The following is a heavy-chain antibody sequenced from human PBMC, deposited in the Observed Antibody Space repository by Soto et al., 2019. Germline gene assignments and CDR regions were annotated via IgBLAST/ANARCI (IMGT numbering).Heavy chain of an antibody. D-gene: IGHD2-15*01. CDR3: ARDQEYCSGGSCYVLYVPWFDP. CDR1: GYTFTSYG. J-gene: IGHJ5*02. V-gene: IGHV1-18*01. CDR2: ISAYNGNT. Sequence: ASVKVSCKASGYTFTSYGISWVRQAPGQGLEWMGWISAYNGNTNYAQKLQGRVTMTTDTSTSTAYMELRSLRSDDTAVYYCARDQEYCSGGSCYVLYVPWFDPWGQGTLVTVSS.